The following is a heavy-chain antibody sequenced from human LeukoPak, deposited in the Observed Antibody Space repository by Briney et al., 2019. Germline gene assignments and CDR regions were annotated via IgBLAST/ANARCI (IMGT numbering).Heavy chain of an antibody. CDR2: INTNTGNP. V-gene: IGHV7-4-1*02. J-gene: IGHJ6*03. CDR3: ARARTHYYYNYMDV. Sequence: ASVKVSCKTSGYRFTGYYMHWVRQAPGQGLEWMGWINTNTGNPTYAQGFTGRFVFSLDTSVSTAYLQISSLKAEDTAVYHCARARTHYYYNYMDVWGKGTTVTVSS. CDR1: GYRFTGYY.